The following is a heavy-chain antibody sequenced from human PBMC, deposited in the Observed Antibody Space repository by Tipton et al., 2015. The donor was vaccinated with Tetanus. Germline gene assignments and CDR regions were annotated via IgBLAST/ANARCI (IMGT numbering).Heavy chain of an antibody. CDR2: IYQNGDA. D-gene: IGHD2-21*01. CDR1: GGSISSFY. J-gene: IGHJ6*02. V-gene: IGHV4-59*01. CDR3: SRERIEAFYYHGLDV. Sequence: TLSLTCTVSGGSISSFYWYWIRQPPGKGLEWLAYIYQNGDANYNPSLQRRVPISVDTSKNQFSLHLAFVTAADTAIYYCSRERIEAFYYHGLDVWGPGTTVTVSS.